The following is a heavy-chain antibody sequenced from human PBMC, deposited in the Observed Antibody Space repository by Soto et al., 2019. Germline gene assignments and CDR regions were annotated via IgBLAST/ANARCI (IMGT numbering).Heavy chain of an antibody. CDR1: GYTFTSYG. CDR2: ISAYNGNT. CDR3: ARDPAGIAVAGTLFDP. V-gene: IGHV1-18*01. D-gene: IGHD6-19*01. J-gene: IGHJ5*02. Sequence: ASVKVSCKASGYTFTSYGISWVRQAPGQGLEWMGWISAYNGNTNYAQKLQGRVTMTTDTSTSTAYMELRSLGSDDTAVYYCARDPAGIAVAGTLFDPWGQGTLVTVSS.